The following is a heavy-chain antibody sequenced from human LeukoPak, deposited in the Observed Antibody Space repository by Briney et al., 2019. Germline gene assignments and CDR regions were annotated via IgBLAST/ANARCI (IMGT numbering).Heavy chain of an antibody. J-gene: IGHJ4*02. CDR1: GFTFSSYW. CDR3: ARETTSFRLHYFDC. Sequence: GGSLRLSCAASGFTFSSYWMYWVRQAPGKGLVWVSRINSDGSTTSYADSVKGRFTISRDNAKNTLYLQMNSLRAEDTAVYYCARETTSFRLHYFDCWGQGTLVTVSS. CDR2: INSDGSTT. V-gene: IGHV3-74*01. D-gene: IGHD1/OR15-1a*01.